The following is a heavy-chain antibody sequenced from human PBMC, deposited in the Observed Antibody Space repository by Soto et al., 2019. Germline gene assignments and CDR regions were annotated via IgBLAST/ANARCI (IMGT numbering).Heavy chain of an antibody. CDR2: ISYDGSNK. D-gene: IGHD3-10*01. V-gene: IGHV3-30-3*01. CDR1: GFTFSSYA. CDR3: AREAYYGSGSYYAYGMDV. J-gene: IGHJ6*02. Sequence: PGGSLRLSCAASGFTFSSYAMHWVRQAPGKGLEWVAVISYDGSNKYYADSVKGRFTISRDNSKNTLYLQMNSLRAEDTAVYYCAREAYYGSGSYYAYGMDVWGQGTTVTVSS.